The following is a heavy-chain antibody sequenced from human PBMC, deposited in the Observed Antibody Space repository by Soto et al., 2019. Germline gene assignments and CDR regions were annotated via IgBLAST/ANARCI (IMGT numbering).Heavy chain of an antibody. CDR2: ISGSGGST. J-gene: IGHJ3*02. D-gene: IGHD2-15*01. CDR3: AKDRGSCYFPRCAFDI. CDR1: GFTFSSYA. Sequence: GGSLRLSCAASGFTFSSYAMSWVRQAPGKGLEWVSAISGSGGSTYYADSVKGRFTISRDNSKNTLYLQMNSLRAEDTAVYYCAKDRGSCYFPRCAFDIWGQGTMVTVSS. V-gene: IGHV3-23*01.